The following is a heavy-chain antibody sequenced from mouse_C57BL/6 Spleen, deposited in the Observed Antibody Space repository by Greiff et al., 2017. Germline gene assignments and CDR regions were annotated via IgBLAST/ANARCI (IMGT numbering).Heavy chain of an antibody. V-gene: IGHV10-1*01. CDR2: IRSRSNNYAT. Sequence: EVQGVESGGGLVQPKGSLKLSCAASGFSFNTYAMNWVRQAPGKGLEWVASIRSRSNNYATYYAVSVKDRFTISRDDSESMLYLQMNNLKTEDTAMYYCVRNWDYWGQGTTLTVSS. CDR1: GFSFNTYA. D-gene: IGHD4-1*01. J-gene: IGHJ2*01. CDR3: VRNWDY.